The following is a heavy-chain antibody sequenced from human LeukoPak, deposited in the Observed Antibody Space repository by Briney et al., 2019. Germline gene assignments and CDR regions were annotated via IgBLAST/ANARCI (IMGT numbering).Heavy chain of an antibody. CDR2: INPNSGGT. CDR3: ARDRKYYYDSSGGAPDAFDI. CDR1: GYIINEYA. Sequence: GASVKVSCKVSGYIINEYAIHWVRQAPGQGLEWMGWINPNSGGTNYAQKFQGWVTMTRDTSISTAYMELSRLRSDDTAVYYCARDRKYYYDSSGGAPDAFDIWGQGTMVTVSS. J-gene: IGHJ3*02. V-gene: IGHV1-2*04. D-gene: IGHD3-22*01.